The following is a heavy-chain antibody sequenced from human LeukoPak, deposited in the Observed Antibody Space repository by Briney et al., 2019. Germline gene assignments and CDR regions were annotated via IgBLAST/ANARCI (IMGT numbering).Heavy chain of an antibody. J-gene: IGHJ4*02. V-gene: IGHV4-34*01. CDR2: INHSVST. CDR3: ARGRSPFVYSSGWSV. D-gene: IGHD6-19*01. Sequence: PETLSLTCAVYGGSFSGYYWSWIGQPPGTGLEWIGEINHSVSTNYNPPLKSRVTISVDTSKNQFSLKLSSVTAADTAVYYCARGRSPFVYSSGWSVWGQGTLVTVSS. CDR1: GGSFSGYY.